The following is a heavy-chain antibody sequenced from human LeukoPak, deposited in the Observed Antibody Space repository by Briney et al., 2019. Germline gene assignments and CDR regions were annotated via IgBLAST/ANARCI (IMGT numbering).Heavy chain of an antibody. D-gene: IGHD4-17*01. V-gene: IGHV4-59*01. J-gene: IGHJ4*02. Sequence: TSETLSLTCTVSGDSISNFYWSWIRQPPGKGLEWIGYIYYSGSTNYNPSLKSRVTISVDTSKNQFALKLSSVTAADTAVYYCARIYGDYSGIDYWGQGTLVTVSS. CDR2: IYYSGST. CDR1: GDSISNFY. CDR3: ARIYGDYSGIDY.